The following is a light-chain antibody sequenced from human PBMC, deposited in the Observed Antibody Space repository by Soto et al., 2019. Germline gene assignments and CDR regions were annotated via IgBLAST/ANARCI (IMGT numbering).Light chain of an antibody. CDR3: QNYNGAPWT. CDR2: GAS. CDR1: QSVSSN. V-gene: IGKV3-15*01. J-gene: IGKJ1*01. Sequence: EIVMTQSPATLSVSPGERATLSCRASQSVSSNLAWYQQKPGQAPRLLIYGASTRATGIPARFSGSRSGTEFTLTISSLQSEDVANYYCQNYNGAPWTFGQGTKVEIE.